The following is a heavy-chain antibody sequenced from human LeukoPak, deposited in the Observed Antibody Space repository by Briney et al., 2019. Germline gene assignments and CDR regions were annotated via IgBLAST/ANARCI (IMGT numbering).Heavy chain of an antibody. CDR1: GFTFSSYG. Sequence: PGRSLRLSCAASGFTFSSYGMHWVRQAPGKGLEWVAVIWYDGSNKYYADSVKGRFTISRDNSKNTLYLQMNSLRAEDTAVYYCAKDNFIVATILGWYFDLWGRGTLVTVSS. D-gene: IGHD5-12*01. J-gene: IGHJ2*01. CDR2: IWYDGSNK. CDR3: AKDNFIVATILGWYFDL. V-gene: IGHV3-33*06.